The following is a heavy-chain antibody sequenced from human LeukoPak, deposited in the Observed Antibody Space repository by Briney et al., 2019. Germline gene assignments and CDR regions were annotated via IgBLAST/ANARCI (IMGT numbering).Heavy chain of an antibody. Sequence: SETLSLTCTVSGGSISSGTYYWSWIRQPPGKGLEWVGSIYYSGSTYYNPSLKSRVTISVDTSKNQFSLKLSSVTAADTAVYYCARDLSAYCGGDCPLYYYYYMDLWGKGTTVTISS. CDR1: GGSISSGTYY. CDR3: ARDLSAYCGGDCPLYYYYYMDL. J-gene: IGHJ6*03. D-gene: IGHD2-21*02. CDR2: IYYSGST. V-gene: IGHV4-39*07.